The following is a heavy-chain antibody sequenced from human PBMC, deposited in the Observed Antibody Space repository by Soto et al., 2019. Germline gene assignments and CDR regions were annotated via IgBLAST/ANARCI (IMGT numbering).Heavy chain of an antibody. J-gene: IGHJ4*02. Sequence: QVQVVESGGGLVKPGGSVRLSCVAAGFDFSDYYMTWFRQAPGKAPEWVSSISSTSAYTKYADSVKGRFTISRDNAKNSVYQHMDSLRGEDTAVYYCARDPSRRSPPDYWGQGTLVTVSS. V-gene: IGHV3-11*05. CDR3: ARDPSRRSPPDY. CDR1: GFDFSDYY. CDR2: ISSTSAYT.